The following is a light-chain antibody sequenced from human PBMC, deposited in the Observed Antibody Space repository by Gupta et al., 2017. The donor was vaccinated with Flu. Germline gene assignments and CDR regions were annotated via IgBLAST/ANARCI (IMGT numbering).Light chain of an antibody. J-gene: IGKJ1*01. CDR2: GAS. V-gene: IGKV3-15*01. CDR3: QQYNNWPPRT. CDR1: QSVSSN. Sequence: ATLSVSPGERATLSCRASQSVSSNLAWYQHKPGQAPRLLIYGASTRATGVPARFSGSGSGTEFALTISSLQSEDFAVYYCQQYNNWPPRTFGQGTKVEI.